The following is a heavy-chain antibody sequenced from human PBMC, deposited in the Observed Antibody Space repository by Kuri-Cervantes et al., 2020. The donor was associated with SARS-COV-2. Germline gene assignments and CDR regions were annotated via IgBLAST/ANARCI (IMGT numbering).Heavy chain of an antibody. CDR2: IRYDGSNK. Sequence: GGSLRLSCAASGFTFSTYRMHWIRQAPGKGLEWVAFIRYDGSNKYYADSVKGRFTISRDNSKNTLYLQMNSLRAEDTAVYYCAKDMYYDSSGFYDAFDIWGQGTMVTVSS. CDR3: AKDMYYDSSGFYDAFDI. D-gene: IGHD3-22*01. V-gene: IGHV3-30*02. CDR1: GFTFSTYR. J-gene: IGHJ3*02.